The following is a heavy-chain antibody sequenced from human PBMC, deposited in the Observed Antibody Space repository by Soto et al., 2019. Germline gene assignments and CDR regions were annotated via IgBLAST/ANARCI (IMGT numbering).Heavy chain of an antibody. V-gene: IGHV4-31*03. CDR3: AGLQVAGLPGEAGYCEY. D-gene: IGHD6-19*01. Sequence: VQLLESGPGLVQPSQTLSLTCTVSGGSISSGSYYWGWIRQHSGKGLEWIGHISYSGTAYYKPSLKRGVTISVDSSKSQFPLKVHSVNVADTAVYYCAGLQVAGLPGEAGYCEYWGQGALVTVSS. CDR1: GGSISSGSYY. CDR2: ISYSGTA. J-gene: IGHJ4*02.